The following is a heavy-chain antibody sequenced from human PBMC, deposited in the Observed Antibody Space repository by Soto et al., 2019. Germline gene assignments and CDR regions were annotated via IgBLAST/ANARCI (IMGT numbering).Heavy chain of an antibody. V-gene: IGHV3-23*01. CDR3: AKGRSYYYYYGVDV. CDR1: GFTFSGYS. CDR2: IIDSGAST. J-gene: IGHJ6*02. Sequence: GGSLRLSCAASGFTFSGYSMNWVRQAPGKGLEWVSDIIDSGASTYYADSVKGWFTISRDNSKSTLYLQMNSLRAEDTALYYCAKGRSYYYYYGVDVWGQGTTVTVSS.